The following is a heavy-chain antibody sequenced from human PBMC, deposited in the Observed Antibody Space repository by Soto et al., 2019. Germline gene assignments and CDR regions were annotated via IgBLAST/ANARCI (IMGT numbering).Heavy chain of an antibody. CDR1: EFTFSNYG. D-gene: IGHD3-10*01. V-gene: IGHV3-33*01. CDR3: ARDDEYSGNGMDV. J-gene: IGHJ6*02. CDR2: ILNDGSNR. Sequence: QVQLVESGGGVVQPGRSLRLSCAASEFTFSNYGMHWVRQAPGKGLEWVAVILNDGSNRYHADSVKDRFTISRDNSKNTLYLLMTSLRAEDTAVYYCARDDEYSGNGMDVWGHGTRVTVS.